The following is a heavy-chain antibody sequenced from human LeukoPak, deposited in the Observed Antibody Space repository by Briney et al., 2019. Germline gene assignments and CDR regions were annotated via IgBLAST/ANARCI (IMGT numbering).Heavy chain of an antibody. V-gene: IGHV3-33*06. CDR3: AKGYYSSSYVDY. D-gene: IGHD6-6*01. CDR2: IWYDGSNK. Sequence: GGSLRLSCAASGFTFSSYGMHWVRQAPGKGLEWVAVIWYDGSNKYYADSVKGRLTISRDNSKNTLYLQMNSLRAEDTAVYYCAKGYYSSSYVDYWGQGTLVTVSS. J-gene: IGHJ4*02. CDR1: GFTFSSYG.